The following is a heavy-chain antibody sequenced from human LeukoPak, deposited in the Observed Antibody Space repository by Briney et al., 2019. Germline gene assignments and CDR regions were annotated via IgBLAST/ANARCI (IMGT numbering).Heavy chain of an antibody. CDR3: AKFLPTHIVVANYYFDY. D-gene: IGHD2-21*01. Sequence: GGSLRLSCAASGFTFSSYAMSWVRQAPGKGLEWVSAISGSGGSTNYADSVKGRFTISRDNSKNTLYLQMNSLRAEDTAVYYCAKFLPTHIVVANYYFDYWGQGTLVTVSS. CDR2: ISGSGGST. V-gene: IGHV3-23*01. CDR1: GFTFSSYA. J-gene: IGHJ4*02.